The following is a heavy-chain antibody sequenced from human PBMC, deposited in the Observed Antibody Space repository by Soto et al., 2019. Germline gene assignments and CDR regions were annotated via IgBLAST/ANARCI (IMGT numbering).Heavy chain of an antibody. D-gene: IGHD2-15*01. CDR2: IYYSGST. Sequence: SETLSLTCTVSGGSISSYYWSWIRQPPGKCLEWIGYIYYSGSTNYNPSLKSRVTISVDTSKNQFYLKLSSVTAADTAVYYCARDRPRYCSGGSCYSTGDAFDIWGQGTMVTVSS. CDR1: GGSISSYY. J-gene: IGHJ3*02. V-gene: IGHV4-59*01. CDR3: ARDRPRYCSGGSCYSTGDAFDI.